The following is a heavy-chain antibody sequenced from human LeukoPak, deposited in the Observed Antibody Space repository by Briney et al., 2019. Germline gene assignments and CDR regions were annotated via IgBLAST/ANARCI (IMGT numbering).Heavy chain of an antibody. CDR1: GGSISSSSYY. D-gene: IGHD6-19*01. Sequence: SETLSPTCTVSGGSISSSSYYWGWIRQPPGKGLEWIGSIYYSGSTYYNPSLKSRVTISVDTSKNQFSLKLSSVTAADTAVYYCAITFIAVAGPVFDYWGQGTLVTVSS. CDR3: AITFIAVAGPVFDY. J-gene: IGHJ4*02. V-gene: IGHV4-39*01. CDR2: IYYSGST.